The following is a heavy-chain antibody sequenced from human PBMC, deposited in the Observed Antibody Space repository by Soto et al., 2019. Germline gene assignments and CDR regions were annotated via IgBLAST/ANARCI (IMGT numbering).Heavy chain of an antibody. Sequence: GGSLILSCAASGFTFSSYWMHWVRQTPGKGLVWVSRIKTDGSYTDYADSVKGRFTISRDNAKNSLYLQMSSLRAEDTAVYYCARDSVFYDSTGDFDYWGQGTVVTVSS. D-gene: IGHD3-22*01. CDR1: GFTFSSYW. V-gene: IGHV3-74*01. J-gene: IGHJ4*02. CDR2: IKTDGSYT. CDR3: ARDSVFYDSTGDFDY.